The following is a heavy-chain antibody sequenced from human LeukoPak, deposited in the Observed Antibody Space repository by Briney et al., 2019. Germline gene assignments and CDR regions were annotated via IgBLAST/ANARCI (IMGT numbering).Heavy chain of an antibody. CDR3: ARGLTIFGVVITEKDAFDI. Sequence: ASVKVSCKASGYTFTSYDINWVRQATGQGLEWMGWISAYNGNTNYAQKLQGRVTMTTDTSTSTAYMELRSLRSDDTAVYYCARGLTIFGVVITEKDAFDIWGQGTMVTVSS. CDR1: GYTFTSYD. V-gene: IGHV1-18*01. CDR2: ISAYNGNT. J-gene: IGHJ3*02. D-gene: IGHD3-3*01.